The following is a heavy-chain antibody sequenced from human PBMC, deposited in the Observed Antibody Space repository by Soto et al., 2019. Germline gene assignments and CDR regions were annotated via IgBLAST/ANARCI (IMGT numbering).Heavy chain of an antibody. V-gene: IGHV3-9*01. CDR3: AKDKGRDGYNSFDY. Sequence: EVQLVESGGGLVQPGRSLRLSCAASGFTFDDYAMHWVRQAPGKGLEWDSGISWNSGSIGYADSVKGRFTISRDNAKNSLYLQMNSLRAEDTALYYCAKDKGRDGYNSFDYWGQGTLVTVSA. CDR2: ISWNSGSI. J-gene: IGHJ4*02. D-gene: IGHD5-12*01. CDR1: GFTFDDYA.